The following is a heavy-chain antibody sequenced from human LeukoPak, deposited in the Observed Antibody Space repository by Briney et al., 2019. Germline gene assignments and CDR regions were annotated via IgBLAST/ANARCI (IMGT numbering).Heavy chain of an antibody. D-gene: IGHD1-26*01. Sequence: SGGSLRLSCAASGFTFSSYWMHWVRQAPGKGLVWVLRINSDGSSTSYADSVKGRFTISRDNAKNTLYLQMNSLRAEDTAVYYCARMGSYYVYDYWGQGTLVTVSS. J-gene: IGHJ4*02. CDR1: GFTFSSYW. CDR3: ARMGSYYVYDY. V-gene: IGHV3-74*01. CDR2: INSDGSST.